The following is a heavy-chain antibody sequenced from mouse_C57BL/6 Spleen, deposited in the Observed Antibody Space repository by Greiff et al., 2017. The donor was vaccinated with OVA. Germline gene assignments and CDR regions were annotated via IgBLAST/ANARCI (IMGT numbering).Heavy chain of an antibody. CDR1: GYTFTSYW. V-gene: IGHV1-55*01. Sequence: QVQLKESGAELVKPGASVKMSCKASGYTFTSYWITWVKQRPGQGLEWIGDIYPGSGSTNYNEKFKSKATLTVDTSSSTAYMQLSSLTSEDSAVYYCARMAGSYFDYWGQGTTLTVSS. CDR3: ARMAGSYFDY. CDR2: IYPGSGST. D-gene: IGHD4-1*01. J-gene: IGHJ2*01.